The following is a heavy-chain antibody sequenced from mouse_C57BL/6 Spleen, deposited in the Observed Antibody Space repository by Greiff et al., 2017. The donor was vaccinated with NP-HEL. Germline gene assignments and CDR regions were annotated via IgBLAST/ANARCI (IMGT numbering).Heavy chain of an antibody. J-gene: IGHJ1*03. CDR1: GYTFTDYY. CDR2: INPNNGGT. CDR3: ARTSGSSYWYFDV. D-gene: IGHD1-1*01. V-gene: IGHV1-26*01. Sequence: ELQLQQSGPELVKPGASVKISCKASGYTFTDYYMNWVKQSHGKSLEWIGDINPNNGGTSYNQKFKGKATLTVDKSSSTAYMELRSLTSEDSAVYYCARTSGSSYWYFDVWGIGTTVTVSS.